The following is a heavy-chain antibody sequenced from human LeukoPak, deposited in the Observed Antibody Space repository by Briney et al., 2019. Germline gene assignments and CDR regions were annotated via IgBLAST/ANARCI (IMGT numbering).Heavy chain of an antibody. CDR1: GGSISSYY. J-gene: IGHJ5*02. CDR3: ARAPYSSSWYQIGYWFDP. V-gene: IGHV4-59*01. CDR2: IYYSGST. Sequence: SETLSLTCTVSGGSISSYYWSWIRQPPGKGLEWIGYIYYSGSTNYNPSLKSRVTISVDTSKNQFSLKLSSVTAADTAAYYCARAPYSSSWYQIGYWFDPWGQGTLVTVSS. D-gene: IGHD6-13*01.